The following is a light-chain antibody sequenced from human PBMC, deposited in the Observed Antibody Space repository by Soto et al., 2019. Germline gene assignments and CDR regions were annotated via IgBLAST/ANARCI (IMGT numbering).Light chain of an antibody. V-gene: IGKV3-20*01. CDR2: DAS. J-gene: IGKJ2*01. CDR3: QQYGRSPPYT. Sequence: EIVLTQSPGTLSLSPGERATLSCRASQSVSSSYLAWYQQRPGQAPRLLIYDASSRATGIPDRFSGSGSGTDFTHTISRLEPEDFAVYYCQQYGRSPPYTFGQGTKLEIK. CDR1: QSVSSSY.